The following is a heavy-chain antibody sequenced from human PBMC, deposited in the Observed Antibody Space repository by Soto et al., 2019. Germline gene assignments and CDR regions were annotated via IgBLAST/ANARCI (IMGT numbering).Heavy chain of an antibody. V-gene: IGHV3-23*01. J-gene: IGHJ4*02. Sequence: EVQLLESGGGLVQPGGSLRPSCAASGFTFSSYAMSWVRQAPGKGLEWVSAISGSGGSTYYADSVKGRFTISRDNSKNTLYLQMNSLRAEDTAVYYCAKEGGYCSSTSCYGRVYYWGQGTLVTVSS. CDR2: ISGSGGST. D-gene: IGHD2-2*03. CDR1: GFTFSSYA. CDR3: AKEGGYCSSTSCYGRVYY.